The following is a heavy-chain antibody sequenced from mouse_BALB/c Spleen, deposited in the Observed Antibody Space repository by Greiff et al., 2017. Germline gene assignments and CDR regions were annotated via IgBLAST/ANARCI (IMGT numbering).Heavy chain of an antibody. D-gene: IGHD2-4*01. Sequence: ESGPGLVKPSQSLSLTCSVTGYSITSGYYWNWIRQFPGNKLEWMGYISYDGSNNYNPSLKNRISITRDTSKNQFFLKLNSVTTEDTATYYCARGDYDYGAYWGQGTLVTVSA. CDR1: GYSITSGYY. V-gene: IGHV3-6*02. J-gene: IGHJ3*01. CDR3: ARGDYDYGAY. CDR2: ISYDGSN.